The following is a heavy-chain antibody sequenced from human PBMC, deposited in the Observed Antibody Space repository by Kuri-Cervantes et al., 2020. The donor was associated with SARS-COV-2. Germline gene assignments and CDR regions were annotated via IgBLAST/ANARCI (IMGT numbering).Heavy chain of an antibody. Sequence: GESLKISCAASGFTFSGHWIHWVRQAPGKGLVWVSRINPDGSYTNNADSVKGRFTISRDNSKNTLYLQMNSLIPEDTAVYYCAKDRVGGYWGQGTLVTVSS. CDR3: AKDRVGGY. CDR1: GFTFSGHW. V-gene: IGHV3-74*01. J-gene: IGHJ4*02. D-gene: IGHD2-15*01. CDR2: INPDGSYT.